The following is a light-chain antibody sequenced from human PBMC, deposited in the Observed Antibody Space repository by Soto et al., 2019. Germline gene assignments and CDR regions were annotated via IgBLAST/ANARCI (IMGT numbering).Light chain of an antibody. J-gene: IGKJ1*01. CDR2: DAY. Sequence: DIQMTQSPSTLSASVGDRVTITCRASQSISSWLAWYQQKPGKAPKLLIYDAYSLESGVPSRFSGSGSGTEFTLTISSLQPDDFATYYCHQPGTFGQGTKVEIK. CDR1: QSISSW. V-gene: IGKV1-5*01. CDR3: HQPGT.